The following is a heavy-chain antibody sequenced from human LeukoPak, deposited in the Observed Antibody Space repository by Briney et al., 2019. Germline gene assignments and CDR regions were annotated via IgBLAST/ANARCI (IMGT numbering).Heavy chain of an antibody. V-gene: IGHV3-30*02. J-gene: IGHJ6*03. Sequence: PGGSLRLSCAASGFTFSSYGLHWVRQAPGKGLEWVAFIRYDGTNQYYTDSVKGRFTISRDNSKNTLYLQMNSLRAEDTAVYYCAKDASPYYYYYMDVWGKGTTVTVSS. CDR2: IRYDGTNQ. CDR3: AKDASPYYYYYMDV. CDR1: GFTFSSYG.